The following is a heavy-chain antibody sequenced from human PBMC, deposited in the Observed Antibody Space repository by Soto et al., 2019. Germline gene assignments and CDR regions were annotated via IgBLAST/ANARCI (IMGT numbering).Heavy chain of an antibody. CDR2: ISGSGGST. J-gene: IGHJ3*02. Sequence: GGSLRLSCAASGSTFSSYAMSWVRQAPGKGLEWVSAISGSGGSTYYADSVKGRFTISRDNSKNTLYLQMNSLRAEDTAVYYCARNYYDSSGPLWFDIWGQGTMVTVSS. V-gene: IGHV3-23*01. CDR3: ARNYYDSSGPLWFDI. D-gene: IGHD3-22*01. CDR1: GSTFSSYA.